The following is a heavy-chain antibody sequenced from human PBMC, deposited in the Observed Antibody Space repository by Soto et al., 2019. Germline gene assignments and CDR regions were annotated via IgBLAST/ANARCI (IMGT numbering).Heavy chain of an antibody. D-gene: IGHD1-26*01. CDR2: INHSGST. CDR1: GGSFSGYY. Sequence: QVQLQQWGAGLLKPSETLSLTCAVYGGSFSGYYWSWIRQPPGKGLEWIGEINHSGSTNYNPSLKSRVTTSVDTSKNQFSLKLSSVTAADPAVYYCARGWGYWGQGTLVTVSS. V-gene: IGHV4-34*01. J-gene: IGHJ4*02. CDR3: ARGWGY.